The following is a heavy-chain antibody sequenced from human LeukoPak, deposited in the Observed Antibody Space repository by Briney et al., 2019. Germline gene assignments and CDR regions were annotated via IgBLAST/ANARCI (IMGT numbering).Heavy chain of an antibody. D-gene: IGHD3-10*01. CDR1: GFTFSSYW. J-gene: IGHJ4*02. CDR3: ARSPYGSGSYAPDY. V-gene: IGHV3-7*03. Sequence: GGSLRLSCAASGFTFSSYWMSWVRQAPGKGLEWVANIKQDGSEKYYVDSVKGRFTISRDNAKNSLYLQMNSLRAEDTAVYYCARSPYGSGSYAPDYWGQGTLVTASS. CDR2: IKQDGSEK.